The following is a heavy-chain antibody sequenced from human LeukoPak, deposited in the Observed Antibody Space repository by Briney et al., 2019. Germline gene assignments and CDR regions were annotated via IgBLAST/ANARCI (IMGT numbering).Heavy chain of an antibody. V-gene: IGHV4-59*08. D-gene: IGHD6-13*01. CDR3: ARGPHSSSRGFDI. Sequence: SETLSLTCTVSGGSISSYYWSWIRQPPGKGLEWIGYIYYSGSTNYNPSLKSRVTISVDTSKNQFSLKLSSVTAADTAVYYCARGPHSSSRGFDIWGQGTMVTVSS. CDR1: GGSISSYY. CDR2: IYYSGST. J-gene: IGHJ3*02.